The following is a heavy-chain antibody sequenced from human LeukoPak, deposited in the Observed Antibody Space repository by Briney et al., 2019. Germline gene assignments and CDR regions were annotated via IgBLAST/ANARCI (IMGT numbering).Heavy chain of an antibody. CDR3: ARDQQNYYDSSGH. J-gene: IGHJ4*02. CDR2: IYSGGST. CDR1: GFTVSSNY. D-gene: IGHD3-22*01. V-gene: IGHV3-66*02. Sequence: PGGSLRLSCAASGFTVSSNYMSWVRQAPGKGLEWVSVIYSGGSTYYTDSVKGRFTISRDNSKNTLYLQMNSLRAEDTAVYYCARDQQNYYDSSGHWGQGTLVTVSP.